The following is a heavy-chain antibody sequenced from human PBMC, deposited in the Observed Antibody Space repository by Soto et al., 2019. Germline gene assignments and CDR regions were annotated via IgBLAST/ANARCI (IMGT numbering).Heavy chain of an antibody. CDR3: ARDRNWVDP. J-gene: IGHJ5*02. Sequence: QVQLVQSGAAVKKPGASVKVSCKASGYTFTSYDISWVRQAPGQGLEWMGWMSTSNGNTNYAQKLQGRVTMTTDTSTSTANMELRSLRPDDTAVYFCARDRNWVDPWGQGTLVTVS. V-gene: IGHV1-18*01. CDR1: GYTFTSYD. CDR2: MSTSNGNT.